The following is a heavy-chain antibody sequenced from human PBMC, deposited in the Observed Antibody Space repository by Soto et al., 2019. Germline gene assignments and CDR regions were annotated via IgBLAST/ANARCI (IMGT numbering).Heavy chain of an antibody. CDR2: IVVGSGNT. CDR1: GFTFTSSA. CDR3: AAPITIFGVVTANYYYGMDV. Sequence: ASVKVSCKASGFTFTSSAVQWVRQARGQRLEWIGWIVVGSGNTDYAQKFQERVTITRDMSTSTAYMELSSLRSEDTAVYYCAAPITIFGVVTANYYYGMDVWGQGTTVTVSS. D-gene: IGHD3-3*01. V-gene: IGHV1-58*01. J-gene: IGHJ6*02.